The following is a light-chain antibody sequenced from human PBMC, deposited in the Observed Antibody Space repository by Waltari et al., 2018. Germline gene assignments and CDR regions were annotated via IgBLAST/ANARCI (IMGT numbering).Light chain of an antibody. CDR2: AAS. J-gene: IGKJ4*01. V-gene: IGKV1-39*01. Sequence: DIQLTQSPSSLSASVGDRVTITCRASQSISRYLNLYQQKPGKAPKLLIYAASNLQRGVAARVSGRCSGTDFTLTISSLQTEDCANYYWQQRYSTPGTLGGRTKVEIK. CDR1: QSISRY. CDR3: QQRYSTPGT.